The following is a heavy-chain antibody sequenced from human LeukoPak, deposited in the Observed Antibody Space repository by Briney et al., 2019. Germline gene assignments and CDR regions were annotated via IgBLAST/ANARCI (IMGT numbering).Heavy chain of an antibody. CDR3: ARGRESHYDFRSGPLDY. J-gene: IGHJ4*02. CDR2: IIPIFGTA. V-gene: IGHV1-69*05. D-gene: IGHD3-3*01. Sequence: SVKVSCKASGGTFSSYAISWVRQAPGQGLEWMGGIIPIFGTANYAQKFQGRVTITTDESTSTAYMELSSLRSEDTAVYYCARGRESHYDFRSGPLDYWGQGTLVTVSS. CDR1: GGTFSSYA.